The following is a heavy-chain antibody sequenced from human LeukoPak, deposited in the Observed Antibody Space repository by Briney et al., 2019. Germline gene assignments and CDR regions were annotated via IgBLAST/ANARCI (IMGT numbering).Heavy chain of an antibody. CDR1: GFTFSSYW. V-gene: IGHV3-7*01. CDR3: ARINPYAYYGSGSHSIGWFDP. CDR2: IKQDGSEK. D-gene: IGHD3-10*01. J-gene: IGHJ5*02. Sequence: GGSLRLSCAASGFTFSSYWMSWVRQAPGKGLEWVANIKQDGSEKYYVDSVKGRFTISRDNAKNSLYLQMNSLRAEDTAVYYCARINPYAYYGSGSHSIGWFDPWGQGTLVTVSS.